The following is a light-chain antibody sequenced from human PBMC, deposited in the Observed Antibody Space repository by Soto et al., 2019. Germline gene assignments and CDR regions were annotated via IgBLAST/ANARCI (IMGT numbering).Light chain of an antibody. CDR1: QSLLNNNGYNP. CDR3: MQALQAPLT. J-gene: IGKJ1*01. CDR2: LGS. V-gene: IGKV2-28*01. Sequence: TQSSPSMVVTAGEPASISCKPNQSLLNNNGYNPLDWYLQKPGQSPHLLIYLGSSRASGVPARLSGSGSGRDFTLTLSRVEAEDVGFYYCMQALQAPLTFGQGTTVDIK.